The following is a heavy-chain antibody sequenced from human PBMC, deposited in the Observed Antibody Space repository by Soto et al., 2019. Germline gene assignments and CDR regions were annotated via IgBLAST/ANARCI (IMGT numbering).Heavy chain of an antibody. CDR2: ISYDGTYK. Sequence: QVQLVESGGGVVQPGRSLRLSCAASRFTFSAYAMHWVRQAPGKGLEWVAFISYDGTYKYYADSVKGRFTISRDNSKNTLILQMDSLRAEDTAVYYCARDPRLGMEVVVAFDYWCQGTLVSVSS. D-gene: IGHD2-15*01. CDR3: ARDPRLGMEVVVAFDY. V-gene: IGHV3-30*04. CDR1: RFTFSAYA. J-gene: IGHJ4*02.